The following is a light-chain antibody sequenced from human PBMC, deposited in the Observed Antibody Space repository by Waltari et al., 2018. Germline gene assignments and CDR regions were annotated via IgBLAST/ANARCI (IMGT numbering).Light chain of an antibody. Sequence: AIRITQSPSSLSASTGDIVTIPCRASQDVISYVAWYQQKPGKLPKLLKYAASTLQSGVPARVSGSGSGKNGTLTTACLQSDDFEVDYCQQYYTYPVAFGGGAKVEVK. CDR1: QDVISY. V-gene: IGKV1-8*01. CDR2: AAS. CDR3: QQYYTYPVA. J-gene: IGKJ4*01.